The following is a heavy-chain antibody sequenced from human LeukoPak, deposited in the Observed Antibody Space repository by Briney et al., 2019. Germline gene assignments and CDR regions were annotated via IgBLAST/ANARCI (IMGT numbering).Heavy chain of an antibody. V-gene: IGHV3-53*01. J-gene: IGHJ4*02. CDR1: GFTVSSNY. CDR3: ARYDGGSGPFDY. D-gene: IGHD3-10*01. Sequence: PGGSLRLSCAVSGFTVSSNYMSWVRQAPGKGLEWVSVLYSGGNTYYADSEKGRFTISRDNSKNTLYLQMNSLRAEDTAVYYCARYDGGSGPFDYWGQGTLVTVSS. CDR2: LYSGGNT.